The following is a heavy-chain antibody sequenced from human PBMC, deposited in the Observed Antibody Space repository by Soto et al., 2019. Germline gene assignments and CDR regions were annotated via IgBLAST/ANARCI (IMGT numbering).Heavy chain of an antibody. D-gene: IGHD3-3*01. Sequence: EVQLLESGGGLVQPGGSLRLSCAASGFTFSSYAMSWVRQAPGKGLEWVSAISGSGGSTYYADSVKGRFTISRDNSKNTLYLQMNSLRAEDTAVYYCAKVYRRITIFGVVIIPYYYGMDVWGQGTTVTVSS. V-gene: IGHV3-23*01. CDR3: AKVYRRITIFGVVIIPYYYGMDV. CDR1: GFTFSSYA. CDR2: ISGSGGST. J-gene: IGHJ6*02.